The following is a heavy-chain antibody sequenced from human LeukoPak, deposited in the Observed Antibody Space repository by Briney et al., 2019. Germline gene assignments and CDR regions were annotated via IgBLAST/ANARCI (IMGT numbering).Heavy chain of an antibody. V-gene: IGHV3-7*03. Sequence: GGSLRLSCAVSGVTFSNYWMSWVRQAPGKGLEWVANIKGDGSYKYYVDSVKGRFTISRDNAKSSVYLQMNTLRAEDTAVYYCATSADSSGNDWGRGTLVSVSS. J-gene: IGHJ4*02. CDR1: GVTFSNYW. CDR2: IKGDGSYK. CDR3: ATSADSSGND. D-gene: IGHD3-22*01.